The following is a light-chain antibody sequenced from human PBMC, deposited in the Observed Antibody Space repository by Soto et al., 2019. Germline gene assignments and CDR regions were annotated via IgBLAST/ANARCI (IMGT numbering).Light chain of an antibody. CDR1: QTINNW. V-gene: IGKV1-5*01. Sequence: DIQMTQSPSTLSASIGDRVTITCRASQTINNWLAWYQQKPGKAPNLLIYHASNLETGVPSRFSGSAFGTEFTRTISSLQPDDFATYYCQHYNSDPWTFGQGTKVEIK. CDR3: QHYNSDPWT. CDR2: HAS. J-gene: IGKJ1*01.